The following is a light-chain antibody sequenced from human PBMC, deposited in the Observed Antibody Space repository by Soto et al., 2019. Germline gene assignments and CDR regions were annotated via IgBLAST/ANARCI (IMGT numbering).Light chain of an antibody. CDR3: QQYNNLHLA. Sequence: IVITQSPATLSVFPGERATLSCRARQSFGNNLAWYQEKPGQAPRLLIYGASTSATGIPARISARGSGPEFTLTISSPYSENCGIYSLQQYNNLHLAFGHGIKGDI. CDR2: GAS. CDR1: QSFGNN. J-gene: IGKJ1*01. V-gene: IGKV3D-15*01.